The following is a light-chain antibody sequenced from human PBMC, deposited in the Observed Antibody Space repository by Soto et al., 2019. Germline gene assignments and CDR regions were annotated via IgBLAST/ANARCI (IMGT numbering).Light chain of an antibody. Sequence: QSALAQPSSVSGYPGQSITRSCTGTSTDVGGYNYVSWYQHHPGKGPKLIIYEVNNRPSGVSDRFSGSKSGNKASLTISNLEAEDESDYYCGSYTSTDTPFVFGTGTKVTVL. CDR1: STDVGGYNY. CDR3: GSYTSTDTPFV. CDR2: EVN. V-gene: IGLV2-14*01. J-gene: IGLJ1*01.